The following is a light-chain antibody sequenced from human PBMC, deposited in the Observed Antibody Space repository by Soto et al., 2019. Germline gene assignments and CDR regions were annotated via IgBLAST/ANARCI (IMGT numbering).Light chain of an antibody. CDR3: CSYTSSSTL. Sequence: QSALTQPASVSGSPGQSITISCTGTSRDVGGYNYVSWYQQHPGKAPKLMIYEVSDRPSGISSRFSGSKSGNTASLTISGLQTEDEADYYCCSYTSSSTLFGTGTKVTVL. V-gene: IGLV2-14*01. CDR2: EVS. CDR1: SRDVGGYNY. J-gene: IGLJ1*01.